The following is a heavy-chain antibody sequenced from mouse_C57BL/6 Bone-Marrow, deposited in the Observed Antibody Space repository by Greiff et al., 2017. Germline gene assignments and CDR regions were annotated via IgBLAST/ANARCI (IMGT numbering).Heavy chain of an antibody. V-gene: IGHV7-3*01. J-gene: IGHJ2*01. CDR1: GFTFTDYY. CDR2: IRNKANGYTT. Sequence: EVQLVESGGGLVQPGGSLSLSCAASGFTFTDYYMSWVRQPPGKALEWLGFIRNKANGYTTEYSASVKGRFTISRDNSQSILYLQMNALRAEDSATYYCARLLLYFDYGGQGTTLTVSS. D-gene: IGHD1-1*01. CDR3: ARLLLYFDY.